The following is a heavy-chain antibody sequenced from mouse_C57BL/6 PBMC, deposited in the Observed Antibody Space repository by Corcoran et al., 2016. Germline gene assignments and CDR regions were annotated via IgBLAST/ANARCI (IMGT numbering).Heavy chain of an antibody. CDR3: AREGRLRRYFDV. D-gene: IGHD2-2*01. V-gene: IGHV1-80*01. J-gene: IGHJ1*03. CDR2: IYPGDGDT. Sequence: QVQLQQSGAELVKPGASVKISCKASGYAFSSYWMNWVKQRPGKGLEWIGQIYPGDGDTNYNGKFKGKATLTADKSSSTAYMQLNSLTSEDSAVYFCAREGRLRRYFDVWGTGTTVTVSS. CDR1: GYAFSSYW.